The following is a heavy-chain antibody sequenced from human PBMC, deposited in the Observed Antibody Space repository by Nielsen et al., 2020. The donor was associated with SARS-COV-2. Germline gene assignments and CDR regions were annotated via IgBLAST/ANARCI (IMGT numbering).Heavy chain of an antibody. Sequence: GRQAPGKGLEWVSTIGGSGSRTSYADSVKGRFTISRDKSKNTLYVLMNSLRAEDTAVYYCARDLGAKGAFDYWGQGTLVTVSS. D-gene: IGHD1-26*01. CDR3: ARDLGAKGAFDY. CDR2: IGGSGSRT. J-gene: IGHJ4*02. V-gene: IGHV3-23*01.